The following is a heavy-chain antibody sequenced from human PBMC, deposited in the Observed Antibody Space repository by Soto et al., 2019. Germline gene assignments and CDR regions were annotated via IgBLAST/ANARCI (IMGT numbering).Heavy chain of an antibody. CDR3: ATGKRFGDIDYYYYMDV. CDR2: FDPEDGET. J-gene: IGHJ6*03. D-gene: IGHD3-10*01. V-gene: IGHV1-24*01. Sequence: APVKVSCKVSGYTLTELSMHWVRQAPGKGLEWMGGFDPEDGETIYAQKFQGRVTMTEDTSTDTAYMELSSLRSEDTAVYYCATGKRFGDIDYYYYMDVWGKGTTVTVSS. CDR1: GYTLTELS.